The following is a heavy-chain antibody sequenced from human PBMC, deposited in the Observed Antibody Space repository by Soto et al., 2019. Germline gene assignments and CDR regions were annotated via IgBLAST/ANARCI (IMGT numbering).Heavy chain of an antibody. CDR2: INESGST. CDR3: ARGSGIVALPGELEDVKYDY. V-gene: IGHV4-34*01. D-gene: IGHD1-1*01. Sequence: QVQLQQWGAGLVKPSETLSLSCAVYGQSFSGHSWAWIRQPPGKGLEWIGEINESGSTYYNPSLKSRATTPTDTSKNQFSRKLSSVSAADTAAYFCARGSGIVALPGELEDVKYDYWGQGTLVNVSS. CDR1: GQSFSGHS. J-gene: IGHJ4*02.